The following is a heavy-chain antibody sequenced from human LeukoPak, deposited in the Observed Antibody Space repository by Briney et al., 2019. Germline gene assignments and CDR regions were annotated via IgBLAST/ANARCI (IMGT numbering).Heavy chain of an antibody. CDR1: GGSISSYY. D-gene: IGHD6-13*01. CDR3: ARGVYIAAAQYGY. J-gene: IGHJ4*02. Sequence: PSETLSLTCTVSGGSISSYYWGWIRQPPGKGLEWIGYIYYSGTTNYNPSLKSRVTISVDTSKNQFSLKLSSVTAADTAVYYCARGVYIAAAQYGYWGQGTLVTVSS. CDR2: IYYSGTT. V-gene: IGHV4-59*01.